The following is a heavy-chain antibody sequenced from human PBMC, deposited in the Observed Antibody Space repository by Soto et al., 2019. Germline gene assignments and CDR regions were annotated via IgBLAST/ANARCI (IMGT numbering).Heavy chain of an antibody. D-gene: IGHD3-10*01. V-gene: IGHV4-34*01. CDR3: ARERRHGSGSYYPYYYYYMDV. CDR2: INHSGST. CDR1: GGSFSGYY. Sequence: SETLSLTCAVYGGSFSGYYWSWIRQPPGKGLEWIGEINHSGSTNYNPSLKSRVTISVDTSKNQFSLKLSSVTAADTAVYYCARERRHGSGSYYPYYYYYMDVWGKGTTVTSP. J-gene: IGHJ6*03.